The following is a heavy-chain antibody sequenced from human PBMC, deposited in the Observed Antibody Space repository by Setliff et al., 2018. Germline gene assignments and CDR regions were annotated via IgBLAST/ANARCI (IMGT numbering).Heavy chain of an antibody. D-gene: IGHD3-10*01. CDR2: IDWEDDK. V-gene: IGHV2-5*02. CDR3: ARSEFYYGGGGILWFDA. Sequence: SGPTLVNPPQESLTLTCTFSGFSLNTGGVGVGWIRQPPGKALEWLAGIDWEDDKSYSPSLKSRVTITKDTSKNQVVLAIANMDPVDTGTYYCARSEFYYGGGGILWFDAWGQGTLVTVSS. J-gene: IGHJ5*02. CDR1: GFSLNTGGVG.